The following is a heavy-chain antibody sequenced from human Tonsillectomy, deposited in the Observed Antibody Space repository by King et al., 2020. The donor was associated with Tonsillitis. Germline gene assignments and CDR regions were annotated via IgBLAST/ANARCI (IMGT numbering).Heavy chain of an antibody. Sequence: VQLVESGGGLVQPGGSLRLSCAASGFTFSSYWMHWVRQAPGKGLVGVSSINIEGSSTSYAGSVKGRFTISRDNAKNTLYLQMNSLRAEDTAVYYCARRGIFTIFGVAYYYMDVWGKGTTVSVSS. J-gene: IGHJ6*03. D-gene: IGHD3-3*01. V-gene: IGHV3-74*01. CDR1: GFTFSSYW. CDR2: INIEGSST. CDR3: ARRGIFTIFGVAYYYMDV.